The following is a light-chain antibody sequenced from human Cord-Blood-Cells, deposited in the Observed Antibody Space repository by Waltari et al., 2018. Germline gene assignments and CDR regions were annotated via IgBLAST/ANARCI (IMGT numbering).Light chain of an antibody. Sequence: SYELTQPPSVSVSPGQTARSTCSGDALPKQYAYWYQQKTGPAPVLVIDKDSERPTGITGRFSGSSSGTTVTLTSSGVQAEDEADYYCQSSDSSGTYVVFGGGTKLTVL. J-gene: IGLJ2*01. CDR1: ALPKQY. V-gene: IGLV3-25*02. CDR2: KDS. CDR3: QSSDSSGTYVV.